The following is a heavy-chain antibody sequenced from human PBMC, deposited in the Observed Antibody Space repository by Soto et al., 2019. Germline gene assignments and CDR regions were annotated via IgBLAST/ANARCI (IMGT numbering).Heavy chain of an antibody. CDR2: ISTYNGNT. D-gene: IGHD6-6*01. CDR3: ARDRSSSDY. CDR1: GYTFTNYD. Sequence: QVQLEQSGAEVKKPGASVKVSCQASGYTFTNYDISWVRQAPGQGLEWMGWISTYNGNTNYAQKFQSRVTMTTDTSTSTAFMDLRSLRSDHTAVYYCARDRSSSDYWGQGTLVTVSS. J-gene: IGHJ4*02. V-gene: IGHV1-18*01.